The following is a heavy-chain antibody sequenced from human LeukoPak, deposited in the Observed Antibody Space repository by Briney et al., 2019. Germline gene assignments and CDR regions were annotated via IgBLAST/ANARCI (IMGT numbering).Heavy chain of an antibody. Sequence: PGGSLRLSCAASGFTFDDYAMHWVRQAPGKGLEWVSGISWNSGSIRYADSVKGRFTVSRDNAKNSLYLQMNRLRAEDTALYYCAKDSKAGGNYYFFAFDIWGQGTMVTVSS. CDR1: GFTFDDYA. CDR2: ISWNSGSI. J-gene: IGHJ3*02. V-gene: IGHV3-9*01. CDR3: AKDSKAGGNYYFFAFDI. D-gene: IGHD2/OR15-2a*01.